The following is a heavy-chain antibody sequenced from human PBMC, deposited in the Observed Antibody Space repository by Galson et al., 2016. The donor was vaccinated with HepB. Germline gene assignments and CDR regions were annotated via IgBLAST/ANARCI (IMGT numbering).Heavy chain of an antibody. J-gene: IGHJ4*02. D-gene: IGHD5-18*01. CDR3: ARDGARGYGFDY. CDR1: GVSFSIGGYY. Sequence: TLSLTCTVSGVSFSIGGYYWSWIRQHPGKGLEWIGYIDYGGSTYYNPSLKSRVTISLDTSKNDFSLRLSSVTAADTAVYYCARDGARGYGFDYWGQGTLVT. CDR2: IDYGGST. V-gene: IGHV4-31*03.